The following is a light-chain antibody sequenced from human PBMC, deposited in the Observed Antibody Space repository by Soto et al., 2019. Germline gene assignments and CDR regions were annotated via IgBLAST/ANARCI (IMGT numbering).Light chain of an antibody. J-gene: IGKJ1*01. V-gene: IGKV3-20*01. CDR2: GVS. CDR3: QQYGAFWT. CDR1: QTVSSSY. Sequence: VMSQSPATLSLSPGERATLSCRASQTVSSSYLAWYQQKPGQAPRLLIYGVSTRATGIPDRFSGSGSGTDFTLTISRLEPDDFAVYYCQQYGAFWTFGQGTKVDIK.